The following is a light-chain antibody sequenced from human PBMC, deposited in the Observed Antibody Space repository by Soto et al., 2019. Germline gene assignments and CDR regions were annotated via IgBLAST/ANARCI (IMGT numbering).Light chain of an antibody. Sequence: EIVLTQSPATLSLSPGERATLSCRASQSVSSYLAWYQQKPGHAPRLLIYDASTRATGIPARFSGSGSGTEFTLTISSLQSEDFAVYYCQQYSIWRTFGQGTKVDIK. V-gene: IGKV3-15*01. CDR1: QSVSSY. CDR2: DAS. CDR3: QQYSIWRT. J-gene: IGKJ1*01.